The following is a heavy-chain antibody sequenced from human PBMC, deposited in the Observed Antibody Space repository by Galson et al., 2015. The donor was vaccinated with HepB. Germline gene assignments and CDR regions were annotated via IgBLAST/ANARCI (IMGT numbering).Heavy chain of an antibody. CDR2: IYYSGST. V-gene: IGHV4-31*03. Sequence: TLSLTCTVSGGSISSGGYYWSWIRQHPGKGLEWIGYIYYSGSTYYNPSLKSRVTISVDTSKNQFSLKLSSVTAADTAVYYCARDLSVYSSSWSPDYYGMDVWGQGTTVTVSS. CDR3: ARDLSVYSSSWSPDYYGMDV. CDR1: GGSISSGGYY. D-gene: IGHD6-13*01. J-gene: IGHJ6*02.